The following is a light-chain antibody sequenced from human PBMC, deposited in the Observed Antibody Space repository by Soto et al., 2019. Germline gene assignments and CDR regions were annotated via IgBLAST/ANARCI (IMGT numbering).Light chain of an antibody. J-gene: IGKJ4*01. Sequence: DIQMTQSPSTLSASVGDRVTITCRASQSISSWLAWYQQKPGKAPNLLIYKASTLESGVPSRFSGGGSGTDFTLTISSLQPEDFGTYYCQQSYTSPVTFGGGTKVDIK. CDR2: KAS. CDR1: QSISSW. V-gene: IGKV1-5*03. CDR3: QQSYTSPVT.